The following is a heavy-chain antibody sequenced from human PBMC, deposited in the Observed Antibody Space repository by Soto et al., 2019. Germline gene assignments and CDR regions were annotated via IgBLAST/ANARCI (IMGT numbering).Heavy chain of an antibody. V-gene: IGHV3-33*01. CDR2: IWSDGSNN. CDR1: GFTLSSYD. D-gene: IGHD2-15*01. CDR3: ATERGGLVFDM. Sequence: VQLVESGGGVVQPGRSLRLSCAASGFTLSSYDIHWVRRAPGKGLEWVALIWSDGSNNYYADSVKGRFTISRDNSKDTVYLQMNSVRAEDTSVYYCATERGGLVFDMWGQGTMVTVSS. J-gene: IGHJ3*02.